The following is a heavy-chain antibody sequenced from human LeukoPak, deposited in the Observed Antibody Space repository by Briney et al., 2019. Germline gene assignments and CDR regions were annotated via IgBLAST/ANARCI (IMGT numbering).Heavy chain of an antibody. CDR1: GFTFSSYW. CDR2: IKQGGSEK. D-gene: IGHD3-10*01. V-gene: IGHV3-7*01. CDR3: ARDSGWFGELPSGYFDY. Sequence: GGSLRLSCAASGFTFSSYWMSWVRQAPGKGLEWVANIKQGGSEKYYVDSVKGRFTVSRDNAKNSLYLQMNSLRAEDTAVYYCARDSGWFGELPSGYFDYWGQGTLVTVSS. J-gene: IGHJ4*02.